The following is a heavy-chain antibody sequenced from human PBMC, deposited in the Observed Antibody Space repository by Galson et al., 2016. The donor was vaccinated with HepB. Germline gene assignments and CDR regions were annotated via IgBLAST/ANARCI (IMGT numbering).Heavy chain of an antibody. CDR1: GFTINNNH. V-gene: IGHV3-53*01. D-gene: IGHD1-26*01. J-gene: IGHJ6*04. Sequence: SLRLSCAASGFTINNNHMSWVRQAPGKGLEWVSIIYSSGITYYADSMNGRLTVSRDNSKNMVYLQMNSLRPKDTAVYYCARDGGQSLPLYYGMEVWGKGTPVTVST. CDR3: ARDGGQSLPLYYGMEV. CDR2: IYSSGIT.